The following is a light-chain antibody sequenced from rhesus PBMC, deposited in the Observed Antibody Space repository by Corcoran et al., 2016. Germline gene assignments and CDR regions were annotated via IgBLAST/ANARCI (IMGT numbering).Light chain of an antibody. CDR1: QGISSW. CDR3: QQGYNTPFT. J-gene: IGKJ3*01. Sequence: DIQMTQSPSSLSASVGDKVTITCRASQGISSWLAWYQQKPGKAPKHLIYAASTLQSGVPSRFSGTGSGTDYTLTIRSLQPADFATYYCQQGYNTPFTFGPGTKLDIK. CDR2: AAS. V-gene: IGKV1-18*01.